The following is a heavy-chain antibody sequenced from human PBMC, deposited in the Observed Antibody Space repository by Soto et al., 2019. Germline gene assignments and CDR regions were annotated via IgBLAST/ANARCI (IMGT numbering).Heavy chain of an antibody. Sequence: SETLSLTCRVSGDSISSTFWWTWVRQPPGKGLEWIGEVYHSGSTRYNPSLKGRVTISVDKPNNQFSLKLNAVTAADTAVYYCARDLWGYCGTDCYPLDVWGQRTTVTGSS. CDR1: GDSISSTFW. CDR3: ARDLWGYCGTDCYPLDV. CDR2: VYHSGST. V-gene: IGHV4-4*02. D-gene: IGHD2-21*02. J-gene: IGHJ6*02.